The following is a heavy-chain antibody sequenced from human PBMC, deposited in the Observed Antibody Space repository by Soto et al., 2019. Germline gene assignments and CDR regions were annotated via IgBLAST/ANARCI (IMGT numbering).Heavy chain of an antibody. V-gene: IGHV3-21*01. Sequence: EVRLVESGGGLVKPGGSLRLSCAASGFTFSSYSMNWVRQAPGKGLEWVSSISSSSSYIYYADSVKGRFTISRDNAKNSLYLQMNSLRAEDTAVYYCARDSAMWRYYDILTGYLPYYYYGMDVWGQGTTVTVSS. D-gene: IGHD3-9*01. CDR2: ISSSSSYI. J-gene: IGHJ6*02. CDR1: GFTFSSYS. CDR3: ARDSAMWRYYDILTGYLPYYYYGMDV.